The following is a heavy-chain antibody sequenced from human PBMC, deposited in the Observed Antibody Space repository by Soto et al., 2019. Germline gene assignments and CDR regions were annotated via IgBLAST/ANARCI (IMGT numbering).Heavy chain of an antibody. V-gene: IGHV4-59*01. CDR1: GGSISSYY. D-gene: IGHD4-17*01. CDR2: IYYSGST. CDR3: VRFKDDYGDSHFDY. Sequence: SETLSLTCTVSGGSISSYYWSWIRQPPGKGLEWIGYIYYSGSTNYNPSLKSRVTISVDTSKNQFSLKLSSVTAADTAVYYCVRFKDDYGDSHFDYWGQGTLVTVSS. J-gene: IGHJ4*02.